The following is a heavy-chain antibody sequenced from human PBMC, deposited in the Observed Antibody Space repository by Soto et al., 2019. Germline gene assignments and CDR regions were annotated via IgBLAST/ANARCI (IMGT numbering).Heavy chain of an antibody. Sequence: SETLSLTCTVSGGSISSSSYYWGWIRQPPGKGLEWIGSIYYSGSTYYNPSLKSRVTISVDTSKNQFSLKLSSVTAADTAVYYCARQERQLVGDYWGQGTLVTVSS. J-gene: IGHJ4*02. D-gene: IGHD6-6*01. CDR2: IYYSGST. CDR3: ARQERQLVGDY. CDR1: GGSISSSSYY. V-gene: IGHV4-39*01.